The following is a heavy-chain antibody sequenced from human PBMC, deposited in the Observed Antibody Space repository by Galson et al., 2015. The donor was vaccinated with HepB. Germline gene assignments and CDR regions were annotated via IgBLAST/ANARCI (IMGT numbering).Heavy chain of an antibody. V-gene: IGHV3-21*01. D-gene: IGHD6-13*01. CDR2: ISSSSSYI. CDR3: ARDLRTAAAGTGYYYYGMDV. CDR1: GFTFSSYS. Sequence: SLRLSCAASGFTFSSYSMNWARQAPGKGLEWVSSISSSSSYIYYADSVKGRFTISRDNAKNSLYLQMNSLRAEDTAVYYCARDLRTAAAGTGYYYYGMDVWGQGTTVTVSS. J-gene: IGHJ6*02.